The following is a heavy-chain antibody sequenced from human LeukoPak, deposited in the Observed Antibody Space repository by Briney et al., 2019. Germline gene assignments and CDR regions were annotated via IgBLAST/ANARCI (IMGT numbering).Heavy chain of an antibody. CDR2: FDPEDGET. CDR1: GYTFTGYY. D-gene: IGHD5-18*01. V-gene: IGHV1-24*01. J-gene: IGHJ4*02. Sequence: ASVKVSCKASGYTFTGYYMHWVRQAPGQGLEWMGGFDPEDGETIYAQKFQGRVTMTEDTSTDTAYMELSSLRSEDTAVYYCARTATSRYSYGSPEWSYWGQGTLVTVSS. CDR3: ARTATSRYSYGSPEWSY.